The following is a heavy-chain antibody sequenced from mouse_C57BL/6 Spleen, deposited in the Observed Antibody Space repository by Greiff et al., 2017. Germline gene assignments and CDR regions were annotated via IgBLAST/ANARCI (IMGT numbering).Heavy chain of an antibody. V-gene: IGHV1-55*01. CDR3: ALCCGNCGRFAY. J-gene: IGHJ3*01. CDR1: GYTFTSYW. Sequence: VKLQQPGAELVKPGASVKMSCKASGYTFTSYWITWVKQRPGQGLEWIGDIYPGSGSTNYNEKFKSKATLTVDTSSSTAYMQLSSLTSEDSAVYYCALCCGNCGRFAYWGQGTLVTVSA. D-gene: IGHD2-1*01. CDR2: IYPGSGST.